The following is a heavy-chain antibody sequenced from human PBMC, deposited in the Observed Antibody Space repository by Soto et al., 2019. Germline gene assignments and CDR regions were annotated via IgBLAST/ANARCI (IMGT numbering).Heavy chain of an antibody. CDR3: ARDRANFLDY. CDR1: GYTFTDHR. J-gene: IGHJ4*02. V-gene: IGHV1-18*01. Sequence: QVQLVQSGSEVKKPGASVKVSCKASGYTFTDHRLSWVRLAPGQGLEWMGWVSTSRGNTNYAQKFQGRLSLTTDTSTSTAYMELQSLRSDDTAVYYCARDRANFLDYWGQGILVTVSS. D-gene: IGHD2-8*01. CDR2: VSTSRGNT.